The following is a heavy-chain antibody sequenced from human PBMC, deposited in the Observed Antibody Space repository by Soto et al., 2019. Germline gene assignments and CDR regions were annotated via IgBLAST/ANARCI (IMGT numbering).Heavy chain of an antibody. J-gene: IGHJ4*02. Sequence: QLQLQESGPGLVKPSETLSLTCTVSGGSISSSSYYWGLIRQPPGKGLEWIGSIYYSGSTYYNPSLKSRVTISVDTSKNQFSLKLSSVTAADTAVYYCATLTSGYFDYWGQGTLVTVSS. V-gene: IGHV4-39*01. CDR1: GGSISSSSYY. CDR2: IYYSGST. D-gene: IGHD3-3*01. CDR3: ATLTSGYFDY.